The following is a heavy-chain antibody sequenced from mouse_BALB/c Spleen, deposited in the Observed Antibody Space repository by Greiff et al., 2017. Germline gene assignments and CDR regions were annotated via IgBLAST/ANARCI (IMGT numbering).Heavy chain of an antibody. J-gene: IGHJ4*01. CDR2: ISSGSSTI. V-gene: IGHV5-17*02. CDR1: GFTFSSFG. Sequence: EVQVVESGGGLVQPGGSRKLSCAASGFTFSSFGMHWVRQAPEKGLEWVAYISSGSSTIYYADTVKGRFTISRDNPKNTLFLQMTSLRSEDTAMYYCARDYDYDEAYAMDYWGQGTSVTVSS. CDR3: ARDYDYDEAYAMDY. D-gene: IGHD2-4*01.